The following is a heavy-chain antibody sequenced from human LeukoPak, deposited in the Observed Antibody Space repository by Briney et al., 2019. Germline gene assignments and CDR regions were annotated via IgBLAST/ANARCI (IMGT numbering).Heavy chain of an antibody. V-gene: IGHV3-7*01. CDR1: GFTFINYW. J-gene: IGHJ3*02. CDR2: INQDGSEK. Sequence: GGSLRLSCAASGFTFINYWMNWVRQAPGKGLEWVANINQDGSEKNYVDSVKGRFTISRDNAKNSLYLQMNSLRAEDTAVYYCARDPRRVGATGACDIWGQGTMVSVSS. D-gene: IGHD1-26*01. CDR3: ARDPRRVGATGACDI.